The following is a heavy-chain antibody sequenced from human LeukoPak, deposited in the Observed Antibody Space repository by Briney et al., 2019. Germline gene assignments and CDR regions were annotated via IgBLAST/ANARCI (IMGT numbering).Heavy chain of an antibody. D-gene: IGHD5-18*01. CDR2: INPNSGGT. Sequence: GASVKVSCKASGYTFTGYYMHWVRQAPGQGLEWMGWINPNSGGTNYAQKFQGRVTMTRDTSTSTVYMELSSLRSEDTAVYYCARDDIQTPFNWFDPWGQGTLVTVSS. CDR1: GYTFTGYY. CDR3: ARDDIQTPFNWFDP. V-gene: IGHV1-2*02. J-gene: IGHJ5*02.